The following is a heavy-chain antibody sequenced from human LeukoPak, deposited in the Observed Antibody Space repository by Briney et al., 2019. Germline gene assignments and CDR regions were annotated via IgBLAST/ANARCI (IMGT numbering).Heavy chain of an antibody. J-gene: IGHJ5*02. CDR2: ISGSGGST. Sequence: GGSLRLSCAASGFTFSSYAMSWVRQAPEKGLEWVSGISGSGGSTSYADSVKGRLTISRDNSKNTLYLQMNSLRAEDTAVYYCATDEFNNWFDPWGQGTLVTVSS. CDR3: ATDEFNNWFDP. V-gene: IGHV3-23*01. CDR1: GFTFSSYA.